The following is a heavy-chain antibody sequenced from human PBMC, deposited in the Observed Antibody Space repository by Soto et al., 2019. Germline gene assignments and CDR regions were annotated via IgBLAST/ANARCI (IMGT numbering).Heavy chain of an antibody. CDR1: GCTFTSYA. CDR3: ARHRLRPTNYAMDV. V-gene: IGHV1-3*01. CDR2: INAGNGNT. Sequence: ASVKVSCKAYGCTFTSYAMHWVRQAPGQRLEWMGWINAGNGNTKYSQKFQGRVTITRDTSASTAYMELSSLRPDDTAMYYCARHRLRPTNYAMDVWGQGTTVTVSS. D-gene: IGHD3-16*01. J-gene: IGHJ6*02.